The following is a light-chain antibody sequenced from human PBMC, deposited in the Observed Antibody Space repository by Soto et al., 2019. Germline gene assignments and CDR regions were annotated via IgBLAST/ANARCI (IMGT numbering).Light chain of an antibody. V-gene: IGLV2-23*01. CDR3: CSYAGSRVV. CDR1: SSDVGSYNL. CDR2: EGS. J-gene: IGLJ2*01. Sequence: QSALTQPASVSGSPGQSITISCTGTSSDVGSYNLVSWYQQHPGKAHKLLIYEGSKRPSGVSKRFSGSKSGNTASLTISGLQAEDEADYYCCSYAGSRVVFGGGTTLTVL.